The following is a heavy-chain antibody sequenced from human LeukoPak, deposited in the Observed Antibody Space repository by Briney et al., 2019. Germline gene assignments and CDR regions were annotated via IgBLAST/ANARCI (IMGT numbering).Heavy chain of an antibody. J-gene: IGHJ6*02. D-gene: IGHD6-6*01. CDR2: IYYSGST. CDR3: ARGGPIAARLFGGTYYYYGMDV. V-gene: IGHV4-59*01. CDR1: GGSISSYY. Sequence: SETLSLTCTVSGGSISSYYWSWIRQPPGKGLEWIGYIYYSGSTNYNPSLKSRVTISVDTSKNQFSLKLSSVTAADTAVYYCARGGPIAARLFGGTYYYYGMDVWGQGTTVTVSS.